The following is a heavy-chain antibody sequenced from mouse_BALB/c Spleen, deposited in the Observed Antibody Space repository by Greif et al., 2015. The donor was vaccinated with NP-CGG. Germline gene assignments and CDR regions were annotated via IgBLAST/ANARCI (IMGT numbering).Heavy chain of an antibody. CDR1: GFTRIASS. V-gene: IGHV14-4*02. Sequence: EVKLVESGAELVRSGASVKLSCTASGFTRIASSLPWVKQRPEQGLEWIGWIDPENGAPASAPPFPGPAAMTADTSSNTAYLQLISLTSEDTAVYYCNAPLYYGYVGYWGQGTTLTVSS. CDR2: IDPENGAP. CDR3: NAPLYYGYVGY. J-gene: IGHJ2*01. D-gene: IGHD1-1*01.